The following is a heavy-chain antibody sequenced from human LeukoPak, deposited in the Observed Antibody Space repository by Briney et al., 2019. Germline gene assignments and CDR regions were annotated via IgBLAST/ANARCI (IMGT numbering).Heavy chain of an antibody. V-gene: IGHV3-7*01. CDR2: IKQDGSEK. CDR3: ARASQLRDGAILPGPGPFGY. J-gene: IGHJ4*02. CDR1: GFTFSSYW. Sequence: PGGSLRLSCAASGFTFSSYWMSWVRQAPGKGLEWVANIKQDGSEKYYVDSVKGRFTISRDNAKNSLYLQMNSLRAEDTAVYYCARASQLRDGAILPGPGPFGYWGQGTLVTVSS. D-gene: IGHD4-17*01.